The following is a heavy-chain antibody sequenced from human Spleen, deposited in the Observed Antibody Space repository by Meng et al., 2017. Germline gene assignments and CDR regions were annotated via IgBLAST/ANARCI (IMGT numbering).Heavy chain of an antibody. D-gene: IGHD1-26*01. J-gene: IGHJ4*02. Sequence: SETLSLTCTISGYSVTNDYYWGWIRQPPGKGLEWIGSIIHRGSTYYNPSLKCRLTISVDTSNDQFSLKLSSVTAADTAFYYCARVAGGSFDYWGLGTLVTVSS. CDR1: GYSVTNDYY. CDR2: IIHRGST. CDR3: ARVAGGSFDY. V-gene: IGHV4-38-2*02.